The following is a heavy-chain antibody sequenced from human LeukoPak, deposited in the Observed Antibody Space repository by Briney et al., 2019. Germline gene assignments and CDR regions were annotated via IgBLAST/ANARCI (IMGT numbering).Heavy chain of an antibody. CDR1: GFTFSSDA. J-gene: IGHJ4*02. CDR3: AKGPQPPYRGGWLYFDY. V-gene: IGHV3-23*01. Sequence: PGGSLRLSCAASGFTFSSDAMGWVRQAPGQGLEWVSTISSGGTSIYYADSVKGRFTISRDNSKNTVFLQMNSLRAEDTAVYYCAKGPQPPYRGGWLYFDYWGQGNLVNVFS. CDR2: ISSGGTSI. D-gene: IGHD6-19*01.